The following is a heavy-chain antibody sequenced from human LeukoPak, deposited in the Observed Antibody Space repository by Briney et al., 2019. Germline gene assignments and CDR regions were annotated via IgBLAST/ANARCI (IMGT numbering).Heavy chain of an antibody. V-gene: IGHV1-8*01. CDR1: VYTFTSYD. CDR3: ARTNIVATIYHY. Sequence: GASVNVSFKSSVYTFTSYDINWVRQATGQGLEWMGWMNPNSGNTGYAQKFQGRVTMTRNTSISTAYMELSSLRSEDTAVYYCARTNIVATIYHYWGQGTLVTVSS. J-gene: IGHJ4*02. CDR2: MNPNSGNT. D-gene: IGHD5-12*01.